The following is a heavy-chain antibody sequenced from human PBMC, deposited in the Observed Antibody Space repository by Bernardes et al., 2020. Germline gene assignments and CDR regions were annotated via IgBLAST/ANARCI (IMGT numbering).Heavy chain of an antibody. CDR3: AHMLNAKIVAKGIYYYYGMDV. Sequence: SGPTLVKPTQTLTLTCTFSGFSLSTSGVGVGWIRQPPGKALEWLALIYWEDDKRYSPSLKSRLTITKDTSKNQVVLTMTNMDPVDTATYYCAHMLNAKIVAKGIYYYYGMDVWGKGTTVTVSS. V-gene: IGHV2-5*02. CDR1: GFSLSTSGVG. J-gene: IGHJ6*04. CDR2: IYWEDDK. D-gene: IGHD5-12*01.